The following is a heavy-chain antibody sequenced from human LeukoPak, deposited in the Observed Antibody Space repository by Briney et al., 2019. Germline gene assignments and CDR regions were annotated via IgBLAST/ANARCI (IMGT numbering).Heavy chain of an antibody. V-gene: IGHV3-23*01. CDR1: GFTFSSYA. J-gene: IGHJ4*02. CDR3: AKITMIVVANFLDY. Sequence: PGGSLRLSCAASGFTFSSYAMSWVRQAPGKGLEWVSDISGSGGSTYYADSVKGRFTISRDNSKNTLYLQMNSLRAEDTAVYYCAKITMIVVANFLDYWGQGTLITVSS. CDR2: ISGSGGST. D-gene: IGHD3-22*01.